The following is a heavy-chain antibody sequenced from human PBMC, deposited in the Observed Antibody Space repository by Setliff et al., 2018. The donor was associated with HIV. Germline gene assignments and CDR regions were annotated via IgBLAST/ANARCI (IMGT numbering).Heavy chain of an antibody. CDR3: ARSNPGITAGLLAY. Sequence: PSETLSLTCNISGVSIPTNYWNWIRQPAGKGLEWIGRIYTTGGTNYNPALKSRVTMSIDTSKNQISLKSNSVTAADTATYYCARSNPGITAGLLAYWGPGTLVTVSS. CDR1: GVSIPTNY. CDR2: IYTTGGT. V-gene: IGHV4-4*07. D-gene: IGHD6-13*01. J-gene: IGHJ4*02.